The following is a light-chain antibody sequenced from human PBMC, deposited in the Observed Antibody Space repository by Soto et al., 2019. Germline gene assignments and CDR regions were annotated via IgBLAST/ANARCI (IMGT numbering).Light chain of an antibody. Sequence: DIQMTQSPSSLSVSVGDRVTITCRASETINTWLAWYQQKPGKAPKILIYDASKLERGVPSRLSGSGSGAEFTLTISSLQPDDLATYYCQQSSSYPLTFGGGTKVE. V-gene: IGKV1-5*01. CDR3: QQSSSYPLT. CDR1: ETINTW. CDR2: DAS. J-gene: IGKJ4*01.